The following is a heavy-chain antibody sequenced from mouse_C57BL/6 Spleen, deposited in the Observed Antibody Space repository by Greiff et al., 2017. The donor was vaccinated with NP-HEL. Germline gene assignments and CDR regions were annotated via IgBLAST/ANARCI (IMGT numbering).Heavy chain of an antibody. CDR2: IDPNSGGT. CDR1: GYTFTSYW. CDR3: ARRDRREDYAMDY. V-gene: IGHV1-72*01. Sequence: QVQLKQPGAELVKPGASVKLSCKASGYTFTSYWMHWVKQRPGRGLEWIGRIDPNSGGTKYNEKFKSKATLTVDKPSSTAYMQLSSLTSEDSAVYYCARRDRREDYAMDYWGQGTSVTVSS. J-gene: IGHJ4*01.